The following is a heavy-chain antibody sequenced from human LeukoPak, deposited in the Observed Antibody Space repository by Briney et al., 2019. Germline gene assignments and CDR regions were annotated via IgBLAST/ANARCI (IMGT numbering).Heavy chain of an antibody. J-gene: IGHJ4*02. CDR1: GGSFSGYY. CDR3: ARGGGDYYDSSGHYYVNFDY. CDR2: INHSGSN. V-gene: IGHV4-34*01. D-gene: IGHD3-22*01. Sequence: SETLSLTCAVYGGSFSGYYWSWIRQPPGKGLEWIGEINHSGSNNYNTYLKSRVTISVEKSKNQFSLKLSSVTAADTAVYYCARGGGDYYDSSGHYYVNFDYWGQGTLVTVSS.